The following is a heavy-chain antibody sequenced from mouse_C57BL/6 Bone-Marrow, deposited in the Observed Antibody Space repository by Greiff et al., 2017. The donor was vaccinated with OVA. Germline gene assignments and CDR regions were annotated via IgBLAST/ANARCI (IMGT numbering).Heavy chain of an antibody. CDR3: ARLDGSSPDWYFDV. V-gene: IGHV1-55*01. Sequence: VQLQQPGAELVKPGASVKMSCKASGYTFTSYWITWVKQRPGQGLEWIGDIYPGSGSTNYNEKFKSKATLTVDTSSSTAYMQLSSLTSEDSAVDYCARLDGSSPDWYFDVWGTGTTVTVSS. D-gene: IGHD1-1*01. J-gene: IGHJ1*03. CDR2: IYPGSGST. CDR1: GYTFTSYW.